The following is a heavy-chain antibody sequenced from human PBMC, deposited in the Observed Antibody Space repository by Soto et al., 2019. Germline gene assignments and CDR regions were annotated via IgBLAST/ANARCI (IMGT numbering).Heavy chain of an antibody. Sequence: ASVKVSCKASGGIFSSYAISWVRQAPGQGLEWMGGIIPIFGTANYAQKFQGRVTITADESTSTAYMELSSLRSEDTAVYYCARSIVVVTALDYWGQGTLVTVSS. CDR1: GGIFSSYA. J-gene: IGHJ4*02. D-gene: IGHD2-21*02. CDR3: ARSIVVVTALDY. CDR2: IIPIFGTA. V-gene: IGHV1-69*13.